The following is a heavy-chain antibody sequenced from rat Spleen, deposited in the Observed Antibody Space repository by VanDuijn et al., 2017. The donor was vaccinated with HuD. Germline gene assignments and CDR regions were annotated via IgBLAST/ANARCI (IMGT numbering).Heavy chain of an antibody. CDR3: TRDRLQWFDY. CDR1: GFSLTDYS. Sequence: EVQLKESGPGLVQPSQTLSLTCTVSGFSLTDYSVHWVRQPPGKGLERMGVMWSGGSTAYNSALKSRLSISRDTSKSQVFLKMNSLQTEDTAIYYCTRDRLQWFDYWGQGVMVTVSS. D-gene: IGHD1-1*01. CDR2: MWSGGST. J-gene: IGHJ2*01. V-gene: IGHV2S63*01.